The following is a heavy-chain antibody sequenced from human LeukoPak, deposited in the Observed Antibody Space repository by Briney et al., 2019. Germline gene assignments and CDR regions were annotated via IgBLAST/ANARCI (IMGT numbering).Heavy chain of an antibody. Sequence: ASVKVSCKVSGYTLTELSMHWVRQAPGKGLEWMGGFDPEDGETIYAQKFQGRVTMTRDTSTSTVYMELSSLRSEDTAVYYCAREELVYYDSSGYLNWGQGTLVTVSS. V-gene: IGHV1-24*01. CDR3: AREELVYYDSSGYLN. CDR2: FDPEDGET. D-gene: IGHD3-22*01. CDR1: GYTLTELS. J-gene: IGHJ4*02.